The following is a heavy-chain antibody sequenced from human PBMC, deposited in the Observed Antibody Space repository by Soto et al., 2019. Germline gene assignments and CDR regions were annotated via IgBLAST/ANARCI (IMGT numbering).Heavy chain of an antibody. CDR3: AKDPGYCSGGSCNHDSNWFDP. Sequence: GGSLRLSCAASGFTFSSYAMSWVRQAPGKGLEWVSAISGSGGSTYYADSVKGRFTISRDNSKNTLYLQMNSLRAEDTAVYYCAKDPGYCSGGSCNHDSNWFDPWGQGTLVTVSS. D-gene: IGHD2-15*01. CDR2: ISGSGGST. V-gene: IGHV3-23*01. J-gene: IGHJ5*02. CDR1: GFTFSSYA.